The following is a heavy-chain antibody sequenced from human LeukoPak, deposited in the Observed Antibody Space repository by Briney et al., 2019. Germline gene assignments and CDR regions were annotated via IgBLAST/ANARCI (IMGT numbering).Heavy chain of an antibody. Sequence: SETLSLTCTVSGGSISSHYWSWIRQPPGKGLEWIGYIYYSGSTKYNPSLKSRVTISVDTSKNQFSLKLSSVTAADTAAYYCARLYDSSGYTNWLDPWGQETLVTVSS. V-gene: IGHV4-59*11. CDR3: ARLYDSSGYTNWLDP. J-gene: IGHJ5*02. CDR1: GGSISSHY. CDR2: IYYSGST. D-gene: IGHD3-22*01.